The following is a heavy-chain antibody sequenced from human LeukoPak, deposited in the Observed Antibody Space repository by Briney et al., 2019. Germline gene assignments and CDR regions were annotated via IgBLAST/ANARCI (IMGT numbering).Heavy chain of an antibody. J-gene: IGHJ4*02. CDR1: GFTFSSYA. Sequence: GSLRLSCAASGFTFSSYAMSWIRQPPGKGLEWIGEINHSGSTNYNPSLKSRVTISVDTSKNQFSLKLSSVTAADTAVYYCARGRRGDIVVVPAATRYFDYWGQGTLVTVSS. V-gene: IGHV4-34*01. CDR3: ARGRRGDIVVVPAATRYFDY. CDR2: INHSGST. D-gene: IGHD2-2*01.